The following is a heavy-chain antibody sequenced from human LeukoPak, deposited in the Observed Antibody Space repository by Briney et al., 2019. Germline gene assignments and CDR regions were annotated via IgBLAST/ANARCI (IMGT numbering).Heavy chain of an antibody. J-gene: IGHJ1*01. CDR3: AKDSGYSSGWYEYFQH. CDR2: ISSRSNYI. V-gene: IGHV3-21*01. Sequence: GGSLRLSCAASGFTFSSYNMNWVRQAPGKGLEWVSSISSRSNYIYLAVSLKGRFTISRDNSKNSLYLQMNSLTTEDIALYYCAKDSGYSSGWYEYFQHWGQGTLVTVSS. D-gene: IGHD6-19*01. CDR1: GFTFSSYN.